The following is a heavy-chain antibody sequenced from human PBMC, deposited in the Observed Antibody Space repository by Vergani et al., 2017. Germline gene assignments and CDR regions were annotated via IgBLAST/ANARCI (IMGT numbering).Heavy chain of an antibody. J-gene: IGHJ6*02. CDR3: AKANPRNSGYDYLYYYHAMDV. D-gene: IGHD5-12*01. CDR1: GFTFNHYA. CDR2: ISGSGGST. Sequence: EVQLLESGGDLVQPGGSLRLSCAASGFTFNHYAMNWVRQAPGKGLEWVSGISGSGGSTYYEGSVKGRFTISRDSSKNTLYLQMNSLSAGDTAVYYCAKANPRNSGYDYLYYYHAMDVWCQGTTVTVSS. V-gene: IGHV3-23*01.